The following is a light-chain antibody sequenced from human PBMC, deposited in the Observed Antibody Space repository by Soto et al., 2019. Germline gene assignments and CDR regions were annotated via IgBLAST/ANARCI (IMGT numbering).Light chain of an antibody. CDR3: QQYHNWPPQYT. CDR2: GAS. Sequence: EIVMTQSPATLSLSPGERATLSCRASQTVSSNLAWYQQKPGQAPRLLIHGASTRATGVPARFSGSGSGTEFTLTINSLQSEDFAVYYCQQYHNWPPQYTFGQGTKLQIK. V-gene: IGKV3-15*01. J-gene: IGKJ2*01. CDR1: QTVSSN.